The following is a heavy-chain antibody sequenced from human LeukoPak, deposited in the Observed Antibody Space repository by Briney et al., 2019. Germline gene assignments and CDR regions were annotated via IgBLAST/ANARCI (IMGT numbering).Heavy chain of an antibody. D-gene: IGHD6-6*01. V-gene: IGHV3-7*05. CDR1: GFTFSRYW. CDR2: IKQDGSEK. CDR3: ARGDEYSSSP. J-gene: IGHJ4*02. Sequence: GGSLRLSCAASGFTFSRYWMTWVRQAPGKGLEWVANIKQDGSEKYYVDSVKGRFTISRDNVKNSLYLQMNSLRAEDTAVCYCARGDEYSSSPWGQGTLVTVSS.